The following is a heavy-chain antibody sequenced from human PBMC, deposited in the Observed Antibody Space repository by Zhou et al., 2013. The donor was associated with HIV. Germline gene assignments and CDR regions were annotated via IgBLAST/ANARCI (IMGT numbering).Heavy chain of an antibody. CDR3: ARAFGYSSSWYETKGSTFDI. CDR1: GDTFSNFG. Sequence: QVQLVQSGAEVKKPGSSVKVSCTASGDTFSNFGISWVRQAPGQGLEWMGGIIPIFGTRNYAQKFQGRITVSTDEFTTTAYMELSSLTSEDTAVYYCARAFGYSSSWYETKGSTFDIWGQGTMVTVSS. CDR2: IIPIFGTR. D-gene: IGHD6-13*01. J-gene: IGHJ3*02. V-gene: IGHV1-69*05.